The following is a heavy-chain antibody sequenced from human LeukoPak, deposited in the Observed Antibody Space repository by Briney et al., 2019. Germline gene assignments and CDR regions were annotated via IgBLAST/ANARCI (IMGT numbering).Heavy chain of an antibody. CDR2: ISYSGST. V-gene: IGHV4-59*01. CDR3: ARGLNWFDP. Sequence: PSETLSLTCTVSGGSFSNYYCNWIRQPPGKGLEWIGYISYSGSTNYNPSLKSRVTISVDTSKHQFSLKLSSMTAADTAVYYCARGLNWFDPWGQGTLVTVSS. J-gene: IGHJ5*02. CDR1: GGSFSNYY. D-gene: IGHD3-16*01.